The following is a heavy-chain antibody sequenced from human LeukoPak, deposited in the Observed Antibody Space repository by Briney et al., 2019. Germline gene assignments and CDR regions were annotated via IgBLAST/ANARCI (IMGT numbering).Heavy chain of an antibody. Sequence: SETLSLTCTVSGGSISSYYWSWIRQPPGKGLEWIGYIYYGGSTNYNPSLKSRVTISVDTSKNQFSLKLSSVTAADTAVYYCARHYYGSGSYLLDPWGQGTLVTVSS. V-gene: IGHV4-59*08. D-gene: IGHD3-10*01. CDR1: GGSISSYY. CDR3: ARHYYGSGSYLLDP. CDR2: IYYGGST. J-gene: IGHJ5*02.